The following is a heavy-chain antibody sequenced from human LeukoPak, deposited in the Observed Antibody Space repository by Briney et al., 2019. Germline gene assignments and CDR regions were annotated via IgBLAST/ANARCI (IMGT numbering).Heavy chain of an antibody. CDR3: ARVVDYGDGIDY. V-gene: IGHV1-2*02. CDR1: GYTFTGYY. Sequence: ASVKVSCKASGYTFTGYYMHWVRQAPGQVLEWMGWINPNSGGTNYAQKFQGRVTMTRDTSISTAYMELSRLRSDDTAVYYCARVVDYGDGIDYWGQGTLVTVSS. CDR2: INPNSGGT. D-gene: IGHD4-17*01. J-gene: IGHJ4*02.